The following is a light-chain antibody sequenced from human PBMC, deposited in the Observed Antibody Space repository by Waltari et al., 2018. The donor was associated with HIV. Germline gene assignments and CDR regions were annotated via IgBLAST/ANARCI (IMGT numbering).Light chain of an antibody. CDR1: QNISNN. CDR2: DAS. V-gene: IGKV3-15*01. Sequence: VMTQSPVTLSLSPGERATIPCRASQNISNNLAWYQQKPGHAPTLLISDASTRATGIPARFSGSGSGTEFTLTISSLQSEDFAVYYCQQYNNWPPYTFGQGTNLDIK. CDR3: QQYNNWPPYT. J-gene: IGKJ2*01.